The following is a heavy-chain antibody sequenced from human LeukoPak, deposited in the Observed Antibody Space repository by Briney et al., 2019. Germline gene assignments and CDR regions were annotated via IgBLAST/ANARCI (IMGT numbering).Heavy chain of an antibody. CDR3: ARSYLRGYSYGFPGY. Sequence: GASVKVSCKASGYTFTSYGISWVRQAPGQGLEWMGWISAYNGNTNYAQRLQGRVTMTTDTSTSTAYMELRSLRSDDTAVYYCARSYLRGYSYGFPGYWGQGTLVTVSS. D-gene: IGHD5-18*01. CDR1: GYTFTSYG. V-gene: IGHV1-18*01. CDR2: ISAYNGNT. J-gene: IGHJ4*02.